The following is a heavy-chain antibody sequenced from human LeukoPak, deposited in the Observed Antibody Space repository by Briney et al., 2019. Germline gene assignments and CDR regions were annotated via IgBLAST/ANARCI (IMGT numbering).Heavy chain of an antibody. J-gene: IGHJ4*02. Sequence: TSVKVSCKASGYTFTSYGISWVRQAPGQGLEWMGWISAYNGNTNYAQKLQGRVTMTTDTSTSTAYMELRSLRSDDTAVYYCARGTRDGSGSYWHIGGYFDYWGQGTLVTVSS. CDR3: ARGTRDGSGSYWHIGGYFDY. V-gene: IGHV1-18*04. CDR1: GYTFTSYG. D-gene: IGHD3-10*01. CDR2: ISAYNGNT.